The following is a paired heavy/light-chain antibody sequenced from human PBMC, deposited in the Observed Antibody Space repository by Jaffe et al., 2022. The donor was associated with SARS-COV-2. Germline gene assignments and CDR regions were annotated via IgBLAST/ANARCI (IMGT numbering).Light chain of an antibody. CDR3: LQQSTYPYT. V-gene: IGKV1-17*01. CDR1: QDIRKD. J-gene: IGKJ2*01. Sequence: DIQMTQSPSSLSASVGDRVTIACRASQDIRKDLGWYQHKPGEAPKRLIYAASTLQSAVPSRFSGSGSGTEFTLTISSLQPEDFATYYCLQQSTYPYTFGQGTKLEIK. CDR2: AAS.
Heavy chain of an antibody. CDR2: INSNSDYI. CDR1: GFIFSHFN. D-gene: IGHD3-10*01. Sequence: EEQLVESGGGLVKPGESLRLSCAASGFIFSHFNMNWVRQAPGKGLEWVSSINSNSDYISYADSLKGRFTISRDNAKSSLSLQMDSLRAEDTGVYYCVRDRGYYYGLDVWGHGTTVTVSS. V-gene: IGHV3-21*02. J-gene: IGHJ6*02. CDR3: VRDRGYYYGLDV.